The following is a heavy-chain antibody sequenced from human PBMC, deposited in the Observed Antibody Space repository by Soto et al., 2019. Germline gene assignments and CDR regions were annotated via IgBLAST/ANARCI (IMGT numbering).Heavy chain of an antibody. CDR1: GGSISSGGYS. V-gene: IGHV4-30-2*01. CDR3: AREGAIAAPLLDYYGMDV. J-gene: IGHJ6*02. Sequence: PSETLSLTCAVSGGSISSGGYSWSWIRQPPGKGLEWIGYIYHSGSTYYNPSLKSRVTISVDRSKNQFSLKLSSVTAADTAVYYCAREGAIAAPLLDYYGMDVWGQGTTVTVSS. CDR2: IYHSGST. D-gene: IGHD6-13*01.